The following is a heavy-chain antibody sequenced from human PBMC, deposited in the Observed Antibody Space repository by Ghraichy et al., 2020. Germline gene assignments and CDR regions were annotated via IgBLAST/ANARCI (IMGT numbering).Heavy chain of an antibody. D-gene: IGHD5-18*01. CDR2: ISWDGGST. J-gene: IGHJ4*02. Sequence: GGSLRLSCAASGFTFDDYAMHWVRQAPGKGLEWVSLISWDGGSTYYADSVKGRFTISRDNSKNSLYLQMNSLRAEDTALYYCAKDRAMGEYYFDYWGQGTLVTVSS. CDR3: AKDRAMGEYYFDY. CDR1: GFTFDDYA. V-gene: IGHV3-43D*03.